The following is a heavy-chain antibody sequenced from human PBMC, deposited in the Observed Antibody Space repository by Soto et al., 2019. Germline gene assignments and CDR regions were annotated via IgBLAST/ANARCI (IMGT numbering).Heavy chain of an antibody. Sequence: QVQLHQWGAGLLKPSETLSLTCGVYNGSFMGYYWTWVRQPPGKGLEWIGEINHFRSPNYNPSLQSRLDISIDTSKHHLSLSPRSLTAADTAVYYCANLNGGRFLDIGVYWGQGILVTVSS. D-gene: IGHD3-3*01. CDR3: ANLNGGRFLDIGVY. J-gene: IGHJ4*02. CDR2: INHFRSP. V-gene: IGHV4-34*01. CDR1: NGSFMGYY.